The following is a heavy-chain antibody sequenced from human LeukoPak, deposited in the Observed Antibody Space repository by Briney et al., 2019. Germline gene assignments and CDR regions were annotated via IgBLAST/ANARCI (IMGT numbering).Heavy chain of an antibody. V-gene: IGHV3-74*01. CDR3: AREGYCSGGSCYSNWFDP. D-gene: IGHD2-15*01. J-gene: IGHJ5*02. Sequence: PGGSLRLSCAASGFTFSSYRMHWVRQAPGKGLVWVSRINSDGSSTSYADSVKGRFTISRDNAKNTLYLQMNSLRAEDTAVYYCAREGYCSGGSCYSNWFDPWGQGTLVTVSS. CDR1: GFTFSSYR. CDR2: INSDGSST.